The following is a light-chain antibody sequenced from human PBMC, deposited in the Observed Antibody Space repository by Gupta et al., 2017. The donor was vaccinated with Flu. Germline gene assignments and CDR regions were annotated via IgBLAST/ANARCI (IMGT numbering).Light chain of an antibody. Sequence: DIVMTQSPDSLAVSLGERATLNCKSSQSVLYSSNNQNYLAWYQQKPGQPPKLLIYWASTRESGVPDRFSGSGSGTDFTLTISSLQAEDVAVYYCQQEDSTPVTFGQGTKLEIK. CDR2: WAS. V-gene: IGKV4-1*01. J-gene: IGKJ2*01. CDR1: QSVLYSSNNQNY. CDR3: QQEDSTPVT.